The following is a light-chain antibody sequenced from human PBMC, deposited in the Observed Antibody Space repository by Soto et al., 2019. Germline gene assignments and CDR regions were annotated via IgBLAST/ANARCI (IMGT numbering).Light chain of an antibody. V-gene: IGLV2-8*01. CDR3: SSFAGSIRF. J-gene: IGLJ2*01. CDR2: EVT. Sequence: QSALTQPPSASGSPGQSVTIACSGTSSDFVSWYQHHPGQAPKLIIYEVTRRPSGVPARFSGSRSGDTASLTVSGLQADDEADYFCSSFAGSIRFFCGGTKLTVL. CDR1: SSDF.